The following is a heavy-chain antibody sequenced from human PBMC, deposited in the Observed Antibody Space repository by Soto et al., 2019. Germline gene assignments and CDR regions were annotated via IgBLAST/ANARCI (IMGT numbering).Heavy chain of an antibody. V-gene: IGHV1-8*01. Sequence: GASVKVSCKASGYTFTSYDVSWVRQATGQGLEWMGWMNPNSGNTGYAQKFQGRVTMTRNTSISTAYMELSSLRSEDTAVYYCARGPYYDFWSGYYNPWGPYYYYFTDVWGKGTTVTVSS. J-gene: IGHJ6*04. CDR2: MNPNSGNT. D-gene: IGHD3-3*01. CDR3: ARGPYYDFWSGYYNPWGPYYYYFTDV. CDR1: GYTFTSYD.